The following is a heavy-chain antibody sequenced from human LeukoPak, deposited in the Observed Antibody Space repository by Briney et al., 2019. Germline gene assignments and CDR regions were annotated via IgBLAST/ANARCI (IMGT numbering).Heavy chain of an antibody. D-gene: IGHD4-17*01. CDR3: ATATYGDYRGVWFDP. CDR2: FDPEDGET. J-gene: IGHJ5*02. V-gene: IGHV1-24*01. Sequence: SVKVSCKVSGYTLTELSMHWVRQAPGKGLEWMGGFDPEDGETIYAQKFQGRVTMTEDTSTDTAYMELSSLRSEDTAVYYCATATYGDYRGVWFDPWGQGTLVTVSS. CDR1: GYTLTELS.